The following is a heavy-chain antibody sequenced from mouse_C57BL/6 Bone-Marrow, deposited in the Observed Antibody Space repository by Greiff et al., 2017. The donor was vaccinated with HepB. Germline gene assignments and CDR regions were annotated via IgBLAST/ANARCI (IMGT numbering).Heavy chain of an antibody. V-gene: IGHV1-58*01. CDR3: ARGTGDY. J-gene: IGHJ2*01. Sequence: EVQLQQSGAELVRPGSSVKMSCKTSGYTFTSYGINWVKQRPGQGLEWIGYIYIGNGYTAYNEKFKGKATLTSDTSSSTAYMQLSSLTSEDSAIYFCARGTGDYWGQGTTLTVSS. CDR1: GYTFTSYG. CDR2: IYIGNGYT. D-gene: IGHD4-1*01.